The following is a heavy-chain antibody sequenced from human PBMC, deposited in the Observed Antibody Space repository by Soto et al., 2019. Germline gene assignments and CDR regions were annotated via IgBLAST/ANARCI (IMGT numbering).Heavy chain of an antibody. CDR2: INHSGST. CDR1: GGSFSGYY. Sequence: SETLSLTCAVYGGSFSGYYWSWIRQPPGKGLEWIGEINHSGSTNYNPSLKSRVTISVDTSKNQFSLKLSSVTAADTAVYYCARGRFTRYCSGGSCYVFLIWGQGTMVTVSS. J-gene: IGHJ3*02. V-gene: IGHV4-34*01. D-gene: IGHD2-15*01. CDR3: ARGRFTRYCSGGSCYVFLI.